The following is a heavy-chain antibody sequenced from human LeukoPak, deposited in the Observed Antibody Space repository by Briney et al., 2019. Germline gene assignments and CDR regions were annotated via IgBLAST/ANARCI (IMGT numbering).Heavy chain of an antibody. CDR1: GGSFSGYY. CDR2: INHSGST. Sequence: PSETLSLTCAVYGGSFSGYYWSWIRQPPGKGLEWIGEINHSGSTNYNPSLKSRVTISVDTSKNQFSLKLSSVTAADTAVYYCARGRRASSVSRPDCWGQGTLVTVSS. CDR3: ARGRRASSVSRPDC. V-gene: IGHV4-34*01. J-gene: IGHJ4*02.